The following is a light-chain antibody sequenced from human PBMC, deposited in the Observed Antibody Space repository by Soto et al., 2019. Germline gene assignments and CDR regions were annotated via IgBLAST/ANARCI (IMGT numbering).Light chain of an antibody. J-gene: IGKJ4*01. CDR1: QSVLYSSKNKNF. CDR2: WAS. V-gene: IGKV4-1*01. Sequence: DIVMTQSPDSLAVSLGERATINCKSSQSVLYSSKNKNFLAWYQQKAGRPPKVLIYWASTRESGVPDRFSGSGSGTDFTLTISSLQAEDVAVYYCQQYYSTPLTFGGGTKVDIK. CDR3: QQYYSTPLT.